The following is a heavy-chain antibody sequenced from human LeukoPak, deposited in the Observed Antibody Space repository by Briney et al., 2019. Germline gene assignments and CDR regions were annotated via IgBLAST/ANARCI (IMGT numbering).Heavy chain of an antibody. Sequence: GGSLRLSCAASGFTFSSYGMHWVRQAPGKGLEWVAFIRYDGSNKYYADSVKGRFTISRDNSKNTLYLQMNSLRAEDTAVYYCAKDSAPSDYDFWSGYLNFDYWGQGTLVTVSS. D-gene: IGHD3-3*01. CDR1: GFTFSSYG. J-gene: IGHJ4*02. V-gene: IGHV3-30*02. CDR3: AKDSAPSDYDFWSGYLNFDY. CDR2: IRYDGSNK.